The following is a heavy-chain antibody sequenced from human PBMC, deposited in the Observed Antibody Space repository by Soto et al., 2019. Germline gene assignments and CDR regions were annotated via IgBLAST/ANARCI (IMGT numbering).Heavy chain of an antibody. J-gene: IGHJ6*02. CDR3: ARSDLPTIYYYYGMDV. V-gene: IGHV3-30-3*01. Sequence: QVQLVESGGGVVQPGRSLRLSCAASGFTFSSYARHWVRQVPGKGLGWVAVISYDGNNKYYADSDKGRFTIYIDNSKNPLYLHMNSLRAEDTAVYYCARSDLPTIYYYYGMDVWGQGTTVTVSS. CDR2: ISYDGNNK. CDR1: GFTFSSYA.